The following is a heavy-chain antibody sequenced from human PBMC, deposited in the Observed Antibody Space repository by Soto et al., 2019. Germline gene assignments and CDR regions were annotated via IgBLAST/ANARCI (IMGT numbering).Heavy chain of an antibody. CDR1: GFTFSSYA. V-gene: IGHV3-23*01. CDR3: SGGGTPSGALDI. Sequence: GGSLRLSCAASGFTFSSYAMSWVRQAPGKGLEWVSAISGSGGSTYYADSVKGRFTISRDNSKNTLYLQMNSLRAEDTAVYYCSGGGTPSGALDIWGQGTMVTVSS. D-gene: IGHD6-19*01. CDR2: ISGSGGST. J-gene: IGHJ3*02.